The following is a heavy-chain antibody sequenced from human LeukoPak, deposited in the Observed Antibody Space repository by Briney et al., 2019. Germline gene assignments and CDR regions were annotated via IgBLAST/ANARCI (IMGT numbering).Heavy chain of an antibody. CDR3: ARVRKGLLGMDV. J-gene: IGHJ6*02. CDR1: GFSFSSYE. D-gene: IGHD3-10*01. Sequence: GGSLRLSCTASGFSFSSYEMNWVRQAPGKGLEWVSYISSSGTSTRYYADSVEGRLTVSRDNAKNSLDLQMNSLRVEDTAVYYCARVRKGLLGMDVWGQGTTVTVSS. CDR2: ISSSGTSTR. V-gene: IGHV3-48*03.